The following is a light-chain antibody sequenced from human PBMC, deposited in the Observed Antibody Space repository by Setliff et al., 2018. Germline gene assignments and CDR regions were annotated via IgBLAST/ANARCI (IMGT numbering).Light chain of an antibody. V-gene: IGLV7-46*01. J-gene: IGLJ3*02. CDR1: TGAVTGDHY. Sequence: QAVVTQEPSLTVSPGGTVTLTCGSNTGAVTGDHYPYWFRQKPGQAPRTLIYDTVNRYSWTPARFSGSVLGGKATLTLSGAQPEDEADYYCLLSYIGGDWVFGGGTKGTV. CDR3: LLSYIGGDWV. CDR2: DTV.